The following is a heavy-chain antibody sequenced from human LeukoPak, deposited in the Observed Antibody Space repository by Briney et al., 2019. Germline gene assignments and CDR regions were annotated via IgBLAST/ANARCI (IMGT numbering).Heavy chain of an antibody. D-gene: IGHD6-6*01. J-gene: IGHJ3*02. Sequence: SETLSLTCTVSGGSISSGSYYWSWIRQPAGKGLEWIGRIYTSGSTNYNPSLKSRVTISVDTSKNQFSLKLSSVTAADTAVYYCAREGSSSSLDAFDIWGQGTMVTVSS. CDR1: GGSISSGSYY. V-gene: IGHV4-61*02. CDR3: AREGSSSSLDAFDI. CDR2: IYTSGST.